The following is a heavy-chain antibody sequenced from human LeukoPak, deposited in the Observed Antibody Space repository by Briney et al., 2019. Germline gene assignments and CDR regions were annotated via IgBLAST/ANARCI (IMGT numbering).Heavy chain of an antibody. D-gene: IGHD3-10*01. CDR3: ATEVTMVRGVIYYYYGMDV. V-gene: IGHV1-24*01. J-gene: IGHJ6*02. Sequence: GASVKVSCKVSGYTLTELSMHWVRQAPGKGLEWMGGFDPEDGETIYAQKFQGRVTMTEDTSTDTAYMELSSLRSEDTAVYYCATEVTMVRGVIYYYYGMDVWGQGTTVTVSS. CDR1: GYTLTELS. CDR2: FDPEDGET.